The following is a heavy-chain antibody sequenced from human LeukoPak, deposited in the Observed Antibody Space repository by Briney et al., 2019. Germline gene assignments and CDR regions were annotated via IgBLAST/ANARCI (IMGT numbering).Heavy chain of an antibody. CDR2: IYHSGST. D-gene: IGHD3-9*01. J-gene: IGHJ5*02. Sequence: SGTLSLTCAVSGGSISSSNWWSWVRQPPGKGLEWIGEIYHSGSTNYNPSLKSRVTMSVDTSKNQFSLKLSSVTAADTAVYYCASLTYDILTGYYNWFDPWGQGTLVTVSS. CDR3: ASLTYDILTGYYNWFDP. CDR1: GGSISSSNW. V-gene: IGHV4-4*02.